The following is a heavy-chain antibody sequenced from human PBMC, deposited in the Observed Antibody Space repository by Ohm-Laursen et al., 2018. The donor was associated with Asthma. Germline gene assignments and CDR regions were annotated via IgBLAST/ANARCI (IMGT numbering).Heavy chain of an antibody. Sequence: SHTLSLTCTVSGGLINSYYWIRIRQPPGKGLVWIVYIYYSGRTNYNPFLKSRVTITVNTSKIQFSLKLSSVTAASPAVYYWARVGDFDAFDIWGQGTMVTVSS. CDR1: GGLINSYY. CDR3: ARVGDFDAFDI. J-gene: IGHJ3*02. CDR2: IYYSGRT. V-gene: IGHV4-59*07.